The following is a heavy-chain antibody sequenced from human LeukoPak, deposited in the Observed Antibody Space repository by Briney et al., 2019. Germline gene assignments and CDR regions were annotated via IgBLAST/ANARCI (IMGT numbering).Heavy chain of an antibody. CDR1: GYTFTSYD. J-gene: IGHJ5*02. D-gene: IGHD4-17*01. CDR2: MNPNSGNT. Sequence: ASVKVSCKASGYTFTSYDINWVRQATGQGLEWMGWMNPNSGNTGYAQKFQGRVTMTRNTSISTAYMELSSLRSEDTAVYYCARIASPDYADYGFDPWGQGTLVTVSS. CDR3: ARIASPDYADYGFDP. V-gene: IGHV1-8*01.